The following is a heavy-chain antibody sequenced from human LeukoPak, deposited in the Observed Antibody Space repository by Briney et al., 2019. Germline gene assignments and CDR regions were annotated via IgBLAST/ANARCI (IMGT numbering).Heavy chain of an antibody. D-gene: IGHD1-7*01. CDR2: IYDGGFT. CDR1: GFTVSSNY. V-gene: IGHV3-66*01. CDR3: AKAQRLVLEGPDY. Sequence: TGGSLRLSCAASGFTVSSNYMAWVRQAPGKGLEWVSVIYDGGFTDYTDSVKGRFTISRDNSKSTLYLQMNSLRAEDTAVYYCAKAQRLVLEGPDYWGQGTLVTVSS. J-gene: IGHJ4*02.